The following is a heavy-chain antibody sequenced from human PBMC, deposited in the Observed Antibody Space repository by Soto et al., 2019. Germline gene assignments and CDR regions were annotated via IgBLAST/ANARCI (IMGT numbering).Heavy chain of an antibody. V-gene: IGHV3-9*01. D-gene: IGHD3-3*01. CDR2: ISWNSGSI. CDR3: AKAVRLLEYLLDY. J-gene: IGHJ4*02. CDR1: GFTFDDDA. Sequence: PGGSLRLSCAASGFTFDDDAMHWVRQAPGKGLEWVSGISWNSGSIGYADSVKGRFTISRDNAKNSLYLQMNSLRTEDTALYYCAKAVRLLEYLLDYWGQGTLVTVSS.